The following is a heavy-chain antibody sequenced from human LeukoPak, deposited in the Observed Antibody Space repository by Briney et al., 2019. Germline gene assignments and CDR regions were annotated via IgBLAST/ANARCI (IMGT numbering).Heavy chain of an antibody. CDR1: GFTFSSYG. D-gene: IGHD3-10*01. CDR2: ISYDGSNK. V-gene: IGHV3-30*03. Sequence: GGSLRLSCAASGFTFSSYGMHWARQAPGKGLEWVAVISYDGSNKYYADSVKGRFTISRDNSKNTLYLQMNSLRAEDTAVYYCARYYGSGRGYYGLDVWGQGTTVTVSS. CDR3: ARYYGSGRGYYGLDV. J-gene: IGHJ6*02.